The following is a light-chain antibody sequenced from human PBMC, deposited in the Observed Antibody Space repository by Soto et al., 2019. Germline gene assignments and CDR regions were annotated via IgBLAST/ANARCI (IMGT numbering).Light chain of an antibody. V-gene: IGKV3-15*01. CDR1: QSVRTK. J-gene: IGKJ5*01. Sequence: EIVMTQSPATLSVSPGEGATLSCRASQSVRTKLAWYQQKAGQAPRLLIYGASTRATGVSDRFSGSGSGTEYTLTISSLQSEDVAVYYCQQYDTWPSITFGQGTRLEIK. CDR2: GAS. CDR3: QQYDTWPSIT.